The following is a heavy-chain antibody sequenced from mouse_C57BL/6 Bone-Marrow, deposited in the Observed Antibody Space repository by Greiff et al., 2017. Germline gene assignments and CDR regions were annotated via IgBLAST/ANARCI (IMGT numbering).Heavy chain of an antibody. CDR2: IYWDDGK. D-gene: IGHD1-1*01. J-gene: IGHJ2*01. CDR3: ARRDYGSSEDYFDY. Sequence: QVTLKESGPGILQSSQTLSMTCSFSGFSLSTSGMGVSWIRQPSGQGLEGLAHIYWDDGKRYNPSLKSRLTISKDTSRNKVFLKISSVDTADTATYYCARRDYGSSEDYFDYWGQGTTLTVSS. V-gene: IGHV8-12*01. CDR1: GFSLSTSGMG.